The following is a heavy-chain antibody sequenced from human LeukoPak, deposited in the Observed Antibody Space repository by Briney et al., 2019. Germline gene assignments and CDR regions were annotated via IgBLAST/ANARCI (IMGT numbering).Heavy chain of an antibody. CDR3: AKVGPIAAAGNRYYFDY. J-gene: IGHJ4*02. V-gene: IGHV3-23*01. D-gene: IGHD6-13*01. Sequence: GGSLRLSCAASGFTFSSYAMSWVRQAPGKGLEWVSAISGSGGSTYYADSVKGRFTISRDNSKNTLYLQMNSLRAEDTAVYYCAKVGPIAAAGNRYYFDYWGQGTLVTVSS. CDR1: GFTFSSYA. CDR2: ISGSGGST.